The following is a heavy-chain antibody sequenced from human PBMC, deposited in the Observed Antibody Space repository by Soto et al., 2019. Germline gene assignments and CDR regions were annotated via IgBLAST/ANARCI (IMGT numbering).Heavy chain of an antibody. CDR2: ISYDGSNK. CDR1: GFTFSSYG. J-gene: IGHJ5*02. D-gene: IGHD6-13*01. V-gene: IGHV3-30*03. CDR3: AADPYSSSLNWFDP. Sequence: GGSLRLSCAASGFTFSSYGMHWVRQAPGKGLEWVAVISYDGSNKYYADSVEGRFTISRDNSKNTLYLQMNSLRAEDRAVYYCAADPYSSSLNWFDPWGQGTLVTVSS.